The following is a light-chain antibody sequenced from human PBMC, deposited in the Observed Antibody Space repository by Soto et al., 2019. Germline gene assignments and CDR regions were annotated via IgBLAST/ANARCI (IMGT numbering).Light chain of an antibody. CDR3: SSDTSSSTAVV. V-gene: IGLV2-14*01. CDR1: SSDVGGYNY. Sequence: QSALTQPASVSGSPGQSITISCTGTSSDVGGYNYVSWYQQHPGKAPKLMIYDVSNRPSGVSNRFSGSKSGNTASLTISGLQAEDEADYCCSSDTSSSTAVVFGGGTKLTVL. CDR2: DVS. J-gene: IGLJ2*01.